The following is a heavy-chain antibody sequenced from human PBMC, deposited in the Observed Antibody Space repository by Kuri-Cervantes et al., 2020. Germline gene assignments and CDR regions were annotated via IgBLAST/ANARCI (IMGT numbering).Heavy chain of an antibody. CDR3: AGDRRYYYDSSGY. Sequence: SVKVSCKASGGTFSSYAISWVRQAPGQGLEWMGGINPIFGTANYAQKIQGRVTITADDSTSTAYMELSSLRSENTAVYYCAGDRRYYYDSSGYWGQGTLVTVSS. CDR1: GGTFSSYA. V-gene: IGHV1-69*13. J-gene: IGHJ4*02. D-gene: IGHD3-22*01. CDR2: INPIFGTA.